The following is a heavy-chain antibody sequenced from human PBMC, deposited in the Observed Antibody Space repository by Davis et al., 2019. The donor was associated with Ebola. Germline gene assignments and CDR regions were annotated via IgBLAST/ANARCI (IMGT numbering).Heavy chain of an antibody. V-gene: IGHV1-69*02. CDR3: AIEGDYYGSRSYLDY. CDR2: IIPILGIA. J-gene: IGHJ4*02. D-gene: IGHD3-10*01. Sequence: SVKVSCKASGGTFSSYTISWVRQAPGQGLEWMGRIIPILGIANYAQKFQGRVTITADKSTSTAYMELSSLRSEDTAVYYCAIEGDYYGSRSYLDYWGQGTLVTVSS. CDR1: GGTFSSYT.